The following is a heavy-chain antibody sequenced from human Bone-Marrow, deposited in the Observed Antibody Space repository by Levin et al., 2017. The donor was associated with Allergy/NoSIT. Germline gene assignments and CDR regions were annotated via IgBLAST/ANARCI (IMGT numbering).Heavy chain of an antibody. CDR1: GFTLRRYA. CDR2: ISNDGSDK. CDR3: ARDRNIMLMVFATGLLDN. D-gene: IGHD2-8*01. V-gene: IGHV3-30*04. J-gene: IGHJ1*01. Sequence: GGSLRLSCEASGFTLRRYAMHWLRQTAGKGLEWLAVISNDGSDKHYANSVEGRFNISRDDSKNTLYLEMNSLRLDDTAVYYCARDRNIMLMVFATGLLDNWGQGTLVTVSS.